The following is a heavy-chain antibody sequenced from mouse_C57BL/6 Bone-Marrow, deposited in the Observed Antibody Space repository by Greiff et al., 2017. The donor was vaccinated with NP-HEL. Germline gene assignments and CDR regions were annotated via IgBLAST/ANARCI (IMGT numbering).Heavy chain of an antibody. CDR1: GFNFKNTD. CDR2: IDPANGNT. CDR3: ASYLLLRPRYYLDY. Sequence: EVQLVQSVAELVRPGASVKLSCTASGFNFKNTDIHWVKQRPGQGLEWIGRIDPANGNTKYAPKFQGKATTTADTSSNTAYLPLSSLTSEDTAIDYCASYLLLRPRYYLDYWGQGTTLTVSS. D-gene: IGHD1-1*01. V-gene: IGHV14-3*01. J-gene: IGHJ2*01.